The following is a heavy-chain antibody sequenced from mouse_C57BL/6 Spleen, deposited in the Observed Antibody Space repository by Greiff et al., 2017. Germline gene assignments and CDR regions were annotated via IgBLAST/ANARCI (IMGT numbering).Heavy chain of an antibody. D-gene: IGHD1-1*01. V-gene: IGHV1-9*01. J-gene: IGHJ3*01. CDR3: ARSVITTVVEGFAY. CDR1: GYTFTGYW. CDR2: ILPGSGST. Sequence: QVQLQQSGAELMKPGASVKLSCKATGYTFTGYWIEWVKQRPGHGLEWIGEILPGSGSTNYNEKFKGKATFTADASSNAAYMQLSSLTTEDSAIYYCARSVITTVVEGFAYWGQGTLVTVSA.